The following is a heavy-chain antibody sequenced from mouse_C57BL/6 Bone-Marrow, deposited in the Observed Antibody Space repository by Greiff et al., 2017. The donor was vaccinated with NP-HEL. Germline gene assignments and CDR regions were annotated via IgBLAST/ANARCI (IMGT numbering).Heavy chain of an antibody. Sequence: QVQLQQPGAELVMPGASVKLSCKASGYTFTSYWMHWVKQRPGQGLEWIGEIDPSDSYTNYNQKFKGKSTLTVDQSSSTAYMQLSSLTSEDSAVYYCARNYYSNYCYAMDYWGQGTSVTVSS. V-gene: IGHV1-69*01. J-gene: IGHJ4*01. CDR2: IDPSDSYT. D-gene: IGHD2-5*01. CDR1: GYTFTSYW. CDR3: ARNYYSNYCYAMDY.